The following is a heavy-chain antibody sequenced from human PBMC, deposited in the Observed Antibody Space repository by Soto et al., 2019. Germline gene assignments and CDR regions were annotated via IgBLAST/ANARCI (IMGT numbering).Heavy chain of an antibody. V-gene: IGHV4-39*01. Sequence: SETLSLTCTVSGGSISSSSYYWGWIRQPPGKGLEWIGSIYYSGSTYYNPSLKSRVTISVDTSKNQFSLKLSSVTAADTAVYYFARLGLTVEVLLWFGELGPYHYYYYMDVWGKGTTVTVSS. D-gene: IGHD3-10*01. CDR1: GGSISSSSYY. J-gene: IGHJ6*03. CDR2: IYYSGST. CDR3: ARLGLTVEVLLWFGELGPYHYYYYMDV.